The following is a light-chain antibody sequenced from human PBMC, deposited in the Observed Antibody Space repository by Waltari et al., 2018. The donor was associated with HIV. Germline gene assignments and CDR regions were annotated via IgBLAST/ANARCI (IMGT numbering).Light chain of an antibody. Sequence: DIQMTQSPSSLSASVGDRVTITCQAIQDITNYLNWCQQKPGKAPKLLIFDASNLERGVPSRFSGSGSGTDFTFTISSLQPEDVATYFCQQYDNLFTFGPGTRVDLK. CDR1: QDITNY. V-gene: IGKV1-33*01. CDR2: DAS. J-gene: IGKJ3*01. CDR3: QQYDNLFT.